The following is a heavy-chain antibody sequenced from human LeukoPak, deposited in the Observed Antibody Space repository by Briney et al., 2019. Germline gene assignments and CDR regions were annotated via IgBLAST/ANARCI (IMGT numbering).Heavy chain of an antibody. CDR1: GFTFSSYA. D-gene: IGHD7-27*01. Sequence: GGSLRLPCAASGFTFSSYAMSWVRQAPGTGLEWVSTISGCGGSTYYADSVRGRFTISRDNSKNTLYLQMNSLRAEDTCVYYCAKSKENWEDDALVFWGQGTMVTVPS. V-gene: IGHV3-23*01. CDR2: ISGCGGST. J-gene: IGHJ3*01. CDR3: AKSKENWEDDALVF.